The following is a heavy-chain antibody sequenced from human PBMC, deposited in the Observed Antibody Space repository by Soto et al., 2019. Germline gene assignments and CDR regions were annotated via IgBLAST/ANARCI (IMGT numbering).Heavy chain of an antibody. CDR2: IYSGGST. V-gene: IGHV3-66*04. CDR3: ASHYYDSSGYFPYYFDY. Sequence: GGSLRLSCAASGFTVSSNYMSWVRQAPGKGLEWVSVIYSGGSTYYADSVKGGFTISRNNSKNTLNFQMNSLRAEDRVCYYCASHYYDSSGYFPYYFDYWGQGTLVTVSS. D-gene: IGHD3-22*01. J-gene: IGHJ4*02. CDR1: GFTVSSNY.